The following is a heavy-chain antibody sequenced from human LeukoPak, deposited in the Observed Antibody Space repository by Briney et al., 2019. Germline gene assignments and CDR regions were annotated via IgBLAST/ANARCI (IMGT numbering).Heavy chain of an antibody. D-gene: IGHD5-24*01. V-gene: IGHV3-7*01. CDR2: IKQDESAK. J-gene: IGHJ3*02. Sequence: GGSLRLSCAASGFIFYNYWMSWVRQAPEKGLEWVANIKQDESAKYYVDSVKGRFTISRDNAKNTLYLQMDSLRADDTAVYYCARLQWPQLRAFDIWGQGTMVTVSS. CDR3: ARLQWPQLRAFDI. CDR1: GFIFYNYW.